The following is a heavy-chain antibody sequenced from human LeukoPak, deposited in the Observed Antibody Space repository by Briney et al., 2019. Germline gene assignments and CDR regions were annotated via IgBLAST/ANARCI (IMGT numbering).Heavy chain of an antibody. CDR3: ARKVRGVITGILDY. Sequence: KPSETLSLTCAVYGGSFSGYYWSWIRQPPGKGLEWIGEINHSGSTNYNPPPKSRVTISVDTSKNQFSLKLSSVTAADTAVYYCARKVRGVITGILDYWGQGTLVTVSS. CDR1: GGSFSGYY. CDR2: INHSGST. D-gene: IGHD3-10*01. V-gene: IGHV4-34*01. J-gene: IGHJ4*02.